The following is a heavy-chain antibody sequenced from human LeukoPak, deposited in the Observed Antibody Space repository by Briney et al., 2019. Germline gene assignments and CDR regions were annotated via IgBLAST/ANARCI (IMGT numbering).Heavy chain of an antibody. CDR1: GGTFSSYA. J-gene: IGHJ5*02. CDR2: IVPIFCTA. D-gene: IGHD1-26*01. CDR3: AFKSGSYSALNWFDP. V-gene: IGHV1-69*01. Sequence: SVRLSCTASGGTFSSYAISWGRQSPGQGLEWVDGIVPIFCTANYAQKFQGRVTITADESTSTAYMELSSLRSEDTAVYYCAFKSGSYSALNWFDPWGQGTLVTVSS.